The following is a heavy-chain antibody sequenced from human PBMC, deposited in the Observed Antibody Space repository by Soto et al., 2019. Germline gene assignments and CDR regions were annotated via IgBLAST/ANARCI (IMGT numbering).Heavy chain of an antibody. V-gene: IGHV4-4*07. CDR2: IYTSGST. D-gene: IGHD3-3*01. J-gene: IGHJ5*02. CDR1: GGSISSYY. CDR3: ARDYYDLWSGEPKNWLDP. Sequence: SETLSLTCTVSGGSISSYYWSWIRQPAGKGLEWIGRIYTSGSTNYNPSLKSRVTMSVDTSKNQFSLKLSSVTAADTAVYYCARDYYDLWSGEPKNWLDPWGQGTLVTVSS.